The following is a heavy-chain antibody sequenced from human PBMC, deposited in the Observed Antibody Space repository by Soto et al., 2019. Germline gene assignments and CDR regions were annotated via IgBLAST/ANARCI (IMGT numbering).Heavy chain of an antibody. V-gene: IGHV1-18*01. J-gene: IGHJ4*02. CDR1: GYTFTSYG. CDR3: ARVGRITIFGVVPYDY. D-gene: IGHD3-3*01. Sequence: QVQLVQSGAEVKKPGASVKVSCKASGYTFTSYGISWVRQAPGQGLEWMGWISAYNGNTNYAQKLQGRVTMTTDTSTSTADMELRSLRSDDTAVYYCARVGRITIFGVVPYDYWGQGTLVTVSS. CDR2: ISAYNGNT.